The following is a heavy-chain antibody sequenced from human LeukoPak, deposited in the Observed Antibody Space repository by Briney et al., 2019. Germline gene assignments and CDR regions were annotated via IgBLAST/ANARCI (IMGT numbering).Heavy chain of an antibody. CDR3: AGTPDIVVVPAAYDAFDI. CDR1: GYTFTSYY. D-gene: IGHD2-2*01. CDR2: IIPIFGTA. J-gene: IGHJ3*02. Sequence: ASVKVSCKTSGYTFTSYYIHWVRQAPGQGLEWMGGIIPIFGTADYAQKFQGRVTITADESTSTAYMELSSLRSEDTAVYYCAGTPDIVVVPAAYDAFDIWGQGTMVTVSS. V-gene: IGHV1-69*13.